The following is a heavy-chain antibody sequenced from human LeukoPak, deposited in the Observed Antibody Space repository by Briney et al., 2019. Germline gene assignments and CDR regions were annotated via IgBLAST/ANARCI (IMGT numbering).Heavy chain of an antibody. V-gene: IGHV4-39*07. CDR3: ARDPGDYSFDP. CDR2: IYYSGST. D-gene: IGHD1-26*01. J-gene: IGHJ5*02. Sequence: PSETLSLTCTVSGGSISSSSYYWGWIRQPPGKGLEWIGSIYYSGSTYYNPSLKSRVTISVDTSKNQFSLKLSSVTAADTAVYYCARDPGDYSFDPWGQGTLVTVSS. CDR1: GGSISSSSYY.